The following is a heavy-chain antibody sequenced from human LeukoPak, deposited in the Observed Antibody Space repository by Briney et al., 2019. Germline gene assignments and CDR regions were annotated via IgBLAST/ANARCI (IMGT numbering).Heavy chain of an antibody. D-gene: IGHD4-23*01. CDR2: INSDGSST. CDR3: ARDRRRTTVVTEFDP. CDR1: GFTFSSYW. V-gene: IGHV3-74*01. Sequence: GGSLRLSCAASGFTFSSYWMHWVRQAPGKGLVWVSRINSDGSSTSYADSVKGRFTISRDNAKNTLYLQMNSLRAEDTAVYYCARDRRRTTVVTEFDPWGQGTLVTVSS. J-gene: IGHJ5*02.